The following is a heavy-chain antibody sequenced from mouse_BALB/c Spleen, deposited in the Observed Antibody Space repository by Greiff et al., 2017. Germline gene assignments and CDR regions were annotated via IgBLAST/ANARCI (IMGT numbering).Heavy chain of an antibody. CDR3: ARGNYGNYY. J-gene: IGHJ2*01. D-gene: IGHD2-1*01. CDR1: GYTFTEYT. V-gene: IGHV1-18*01. Sequence: EVQLQQSGPELVKPGASVKISCKTSGYTFTEYTMHWVKQSHGKSLERIGGINPNNGGTSYNQKFKGKATLTVDKSSSTAYMELRSLTSEDSAVYYCARGNYGNYYWGQGTTLTVSS. CDR2: INPNNGGT.